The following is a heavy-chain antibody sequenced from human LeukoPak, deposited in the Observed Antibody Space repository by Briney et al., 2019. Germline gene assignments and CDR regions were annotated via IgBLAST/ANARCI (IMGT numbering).Heavy chain of an antibody. CDR2: IRYDGSNK. D-gene: IGHD2-2*02. Sequence: GGSLRLSCAASGFTFSSYGMHWVRQAPGKGLEWVAFIRYDGSNKYYADSVKGRFTISRDNSKNTLYLQMNSLRAEDTAVYYCAKRVVVPAAIRGAFDIWGQGTMVTVSS. J-gene: IGHJ3*02. CDR3: AKRVVVPAAIRGAFDI. V-gene: IGHV3-30*02. CDR1: GFTFSSYG.